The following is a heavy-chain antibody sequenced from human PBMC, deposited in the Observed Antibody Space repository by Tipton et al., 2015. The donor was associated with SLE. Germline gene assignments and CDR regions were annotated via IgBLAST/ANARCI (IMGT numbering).Heavy chain of an antibody. D-gene: IGHD6-13*01. Sequence: TLSLTCTVAGGSIDGHYWSWFRQPPGKGLEWIGYIYYSGSTDYNPSLKSRVTISIDTAKNQFSLKLSSVTAADTAVYYCARFWGPNSWYFDYWGQGTTVTVSS. CDR1: GGSIDGHY. CDR2: IYYSGST. CDR3: ARFWGPNSWYFDY. J-gene: IGHJ4*02. V-gene: IGHV4-59*11.